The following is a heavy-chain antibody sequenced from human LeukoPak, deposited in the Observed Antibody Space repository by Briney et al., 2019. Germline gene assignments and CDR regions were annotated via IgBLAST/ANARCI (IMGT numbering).Heavy chain of an antibody. CDR2: INGDGTST. CDR3: AREKYSSSWYPLFDY. D-gene: IGHD6-13*01. J-gene: IGHJ4*02. CDR1: GFTFSSYW. Sequence: GGSLRLSCAASGFTFSSYWMHWVRQVPGKGLVWVSRINGDGTSTSYADSVKGRFTISRDNSKNTLYLQMNSLRAEDTAVYYCAREKYSSSWYPLFDYWGQGTPVTVSS. V-gene: IGHV3-74*01.